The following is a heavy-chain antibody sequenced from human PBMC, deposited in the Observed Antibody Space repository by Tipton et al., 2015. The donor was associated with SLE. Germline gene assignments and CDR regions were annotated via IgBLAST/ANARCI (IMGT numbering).Heavy chain of an antibody. Sequence: TLSLTCTVSGGSINTDYWSWIRQPAGKGLEWIGRVYSSGSTIYNPSIKSRITLSLDTSKNQFSLRVNSATAADTAVYYCARGGGSYYDYWGQGTLVTVSS. CDR2: VYSSGST. D-gene: IGHD1-26*01. CDR3: ARGGGSYYDY. J-gene: IGHJ4*02. V-gene: IGHV4-4*07. CDR1: GGSINTDY.